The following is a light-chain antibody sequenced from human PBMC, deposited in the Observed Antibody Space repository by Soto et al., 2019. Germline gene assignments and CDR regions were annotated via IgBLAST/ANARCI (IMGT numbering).Light chain of an antibody. Sequence: QSVLTQPASVSGSPGQSITVSCAGTSSDVGGYNSGSWYQQHPGKPPKLIIYEVSNRPSGVSDRFSGSKSGNTASLTISGLQAEDEADYYCSSYTSTSSYVFATGTKVTVL. V-gene: IGLV2-14*03. CDR3: SSYTSTSSYV. CDR2: EVS. CDR1: SSDVGGYNS. J-gene: IGLJ1*01.